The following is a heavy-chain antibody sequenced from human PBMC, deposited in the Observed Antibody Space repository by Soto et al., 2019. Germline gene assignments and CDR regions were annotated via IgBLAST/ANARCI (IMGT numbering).Heavy chain of an antibody. V-gene: IGHV3-30-3*01. CDR3: ARGPVWGTVMVLWYCVL. D-gene: IGHD5-18*01. Sequence: QVQLVESGGGVVQPGRSLRLSCAASGFTFSSYAMHWVRQAPGKGLEWVAVISYDGSNKYYGDSVKGRFTISRDNSKNTLYMQMNSLRSEDRAVYYCARGPVWGTVMVLWYCVLWGRGTLVTVSS. J-gene: IGHJ2*01. CDR2: ISYDGSNK. CDR1: GFTFSSYA.